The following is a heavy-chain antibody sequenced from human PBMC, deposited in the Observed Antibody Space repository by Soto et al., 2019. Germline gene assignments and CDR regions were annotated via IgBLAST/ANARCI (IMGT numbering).Heavy chain of an antibody. D-gene: IGHD6-19*01. Sequence: SETLSLTCTVSGGSISSGGYYWSWIRQHPGKGLEWIGYIYYSGSTYHNPSLKSRVTISVDTSKNQFSLKLSSVTAADTAVYYCARLKYSSVVRTFDYWGQGTLVTVSS. CDR1: GGSISSGGYY. CDR3: ARLKYSSVVRTFDY. J-gene: IGHJ4*02. CDR2: IYYSGST. V-gene: IGHV4-31*03.